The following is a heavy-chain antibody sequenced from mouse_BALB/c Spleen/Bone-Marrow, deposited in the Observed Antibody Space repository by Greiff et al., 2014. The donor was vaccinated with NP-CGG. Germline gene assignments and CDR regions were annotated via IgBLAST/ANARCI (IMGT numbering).Heavy chain of an antibody. CDR2: INPSSRYT. CDR1: GYTFTYYS. V-gene: IGHV1-4*02. CDR3: VRENYDEDEDAIDY. Sequence: QVQLQQSXAELARPGASVKMSCKTSGYTFTYYSMHWVKQRPGQGLEWIGYINPSSRYTDYNQKFKDKATLTTDKSSSTAYLQLSTLTPDDSAIYYGVRENYDEDEDAIDYWGQGTSVTVSS. D-gene: IGHD2-3*01. J-gene: IGHJ4*01.